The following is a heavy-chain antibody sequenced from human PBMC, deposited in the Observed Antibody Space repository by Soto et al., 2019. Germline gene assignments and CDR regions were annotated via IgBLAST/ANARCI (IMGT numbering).Heavy chain of an antibody. CDR3: ARTISSYGSGRGAFDI. J-gene: IGHJ3*02. Sequence: PSETLSLTCAVSGYSISSSNWWGWIRQPPGKGLEWIGYIYYSGSTYYNPSLKSRVTMSVDTSKNQFSLKLSSVTAVDTAVYYCARTISSYGSGRGAFDIWGQGTMVTVSS. D-gene: IGHD3-10*01. CDR1: GYSISSSNW. V-gene: IGHV4-28*01. CDR2: IYYSGST.